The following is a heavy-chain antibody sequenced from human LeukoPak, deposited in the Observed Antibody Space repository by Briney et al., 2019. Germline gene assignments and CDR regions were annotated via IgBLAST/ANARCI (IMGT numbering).Heavy chain of an antibody. V-gene: IGHV3-66*01. J-gene: IGHJ4*02. Sequence: GGSLRLSCAASGFTVSTDYMSWVRQAPGKGLEWLSVIYSDGGTYYADSVKGRFTISRDNSKNMLYLQMNSLRAEDTAVYYCTRASWDYWGQGTLVTVSS. CDR1: GFTVSTDY. CDR2: IYSDGGT. D-gene: IGHD3-10*01. CDR3: TRASWDY.